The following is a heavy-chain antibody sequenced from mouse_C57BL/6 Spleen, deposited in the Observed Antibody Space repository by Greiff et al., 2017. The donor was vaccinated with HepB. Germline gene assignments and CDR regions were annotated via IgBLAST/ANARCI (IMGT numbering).Heavy chain of an antibody. CDR2: IYPRSGNT. Sequence: VQLQQSGAELARPGASVKLSCKASGYTFTSYGISWVKQRTGQGLEWIGEIYPRSGNTYYNEKFKGKATLTADKSSSTAYMELRSLTSEDSAVYFCARDPSYDYDIDYWGQGTTLTVSS. J-gene: IGHJ2*01. V-gene: IGHV1-81*01. CDR1: GYTFTSYG. CDR3: ARDPSYDYDIDY. D-gene: IGHD2-4*01.